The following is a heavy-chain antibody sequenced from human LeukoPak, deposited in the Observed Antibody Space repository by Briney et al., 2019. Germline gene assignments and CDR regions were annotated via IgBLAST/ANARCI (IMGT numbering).Heavy chain of an antibody. D-gene: IGHD3-3*01. J-gene: IGHJ4*02. V-gene: IGHV3-23*01. CDR3: AKDAVYYDFWSGHLSYFDY. CDR1: GFTFSSYA. CDR2: ISGSGGST. Sequence: GGSLRLSCAASGFTFSSYAMSWVRQAPGKGLEWVSAISGSGGSTYYADSVKGRFTISRDNSKNTLYLQMNSLRAEDTAVYYRAKDAVYYDFWSGHLSYFDYWGQGTLVTVSS.